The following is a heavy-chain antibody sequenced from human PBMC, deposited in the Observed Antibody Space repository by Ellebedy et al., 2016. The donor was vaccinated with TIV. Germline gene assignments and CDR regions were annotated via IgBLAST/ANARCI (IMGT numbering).Heavy chain of an antibody. J-gene: IGHJ4*02. Sequence: GESLKISCAASGFTFNSYAMHWVRQAPGKGLEWVASIKTDGSEKYYVDSVKGRFTISRDNAKNSLYLQMNSLRAEDTAVYYCTRDHGRGGPYGGDLDYWGQGSLVTVSS. V-gene: IGHV3-7*01. CDR3: TRDHGRGGPYGGDLDY. CDR2: IKTDGSEK. D-gene: IGHD3-10*01. CDR1: GFTFNSYA.